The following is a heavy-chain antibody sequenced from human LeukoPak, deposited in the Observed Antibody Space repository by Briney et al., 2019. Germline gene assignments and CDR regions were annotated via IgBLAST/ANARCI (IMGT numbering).Heavy chain of an antibody. CDR3: ARADGSVAGPPSGH. D-gene: IGHD6-19*01. CDR1: GFTFSSYA. J-gene: IGHJ4*02. V-gene: IGHV3-30-3*01. CDR2: ISYDGSDK. Sequence: GGSLKLSCAASGFTFSSYAMHWVRQAPGKGLEWVAIISYDGSDKYYADSVKGRLTISRDNSKSTLYLQMISLRTEDTAVYYCARADGSVAGPPSGHWGQGTLVTVSS.